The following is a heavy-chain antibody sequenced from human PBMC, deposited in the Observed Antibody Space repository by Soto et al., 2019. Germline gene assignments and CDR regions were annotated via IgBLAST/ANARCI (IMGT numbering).Heavy chain of an antibody. CDR3: ARGTFLGYCSSTSCYDPGRNSWFDP. J-gene: IGHJ5*02. V-gene: IGHV1-46*03. D-gene: IGHD2-2*01. Sequence: AXVKVSCKASGYTFTSYYMHWVRQAPGQGLEWMGIINPSGGSTSYAQKFQGRVTMTRDTSTSTVYMELSSLRSEDTAVYYCARGTFLGYCSSTSCYDPGRNSWFDPWGQGTLVTVSS. CDR1: GYTFTSYY. CDR2: INPSGGST.